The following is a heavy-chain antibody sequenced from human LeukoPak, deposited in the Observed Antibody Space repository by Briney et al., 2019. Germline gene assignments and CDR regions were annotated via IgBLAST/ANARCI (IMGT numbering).Heavy chain of an antibody. V-gene: IGHV3-23*01. CDR3: ATSTLMRGVVVFYYGLDV. CDR1: GFTFNNYV. Sequence: GGSLRLSCAASGFTFNNYVMSWVRQIPGKGLEWVSVISGSGYNIFYADSVKGRFTISRDNSKNTLDLQMNSLRAEDTAVYYCATSTLMRGVVVFYYGLDVWGQGTTVTVSS. CDR2: ISGSGYNI. D-gene: IGHD3-10*01. J-gene: IGHJ6*02.